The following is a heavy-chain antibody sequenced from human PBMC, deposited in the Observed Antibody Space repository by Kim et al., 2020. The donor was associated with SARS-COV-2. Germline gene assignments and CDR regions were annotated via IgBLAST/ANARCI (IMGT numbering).Heavy chain of an antibody. V-gene: IGHV1-8*01. CDR3: ARVPTGVSGYDGMDV. J-gene: IGHJ6*02. CDR2: MNPNSGNT. D-gene: IGHD3-22*01. Sequence: ASVKVSCKASGYTFTSYDINWVRQATGQGLEWMGWMNPNSGNTGYAQKFQGRVTMTRNTTISTAYMELSSLRSEDTAVYYCARVPTGVSGYDGMDVWGQGTTVTVSS. CDR1: GYTFTSYD.